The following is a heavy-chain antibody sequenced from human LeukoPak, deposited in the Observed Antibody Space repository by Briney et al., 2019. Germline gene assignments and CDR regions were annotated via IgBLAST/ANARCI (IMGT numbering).Heavy chain of an antibody. D-gene: IGHD4-23*01. CDR2: ISSSSSYI. Sequence: GGSLRLSCAASGFTFSSYSMNWVRQAPGKGLEWVSSISSSSSYIYYADSVKGRFTISRDNSKNALYLQMNSLRAEDTAVYYCAKLHRAHYYYYGMDVWGQGTTVTVSS. V-gene: IGHV3-21*04. CDR3: AKLHRAHYYYYGMDV. CDR1: GFTFSSYS. J-gene: IGHJ6*02.